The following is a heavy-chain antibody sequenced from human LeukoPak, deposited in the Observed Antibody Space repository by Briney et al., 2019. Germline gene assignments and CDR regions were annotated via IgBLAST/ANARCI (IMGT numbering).Heavy chain of an antibody. CDR2: IRSDGSDA. CDR3: ARDRFHAIDY. V-gene: IGHV3-74*01. D-gene: IGHD2/OR15-2a*01. Sequence: GGSLRLSCAASGFTFSDTWMHWVRQVPGKGLVWVSRIRSDGSDARYAESVKGRFTISRDNAKNTLYLQMNSLRDDDTAVYYCARDRFHAIDYWGQGTLVTVSS. CDR1: GFTFSDTW. J-gene: IGHJ4*02.